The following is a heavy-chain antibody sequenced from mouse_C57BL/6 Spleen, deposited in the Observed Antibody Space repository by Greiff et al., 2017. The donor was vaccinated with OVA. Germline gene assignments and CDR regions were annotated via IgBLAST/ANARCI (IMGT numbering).Heavy chain of an antibody. D-gene: IGHD1-1*01. CDR2: IWRGGST. J-gene: IGHJ4*01. V-gene: IGHV2-5*01. Sequence: VQLQESGPGLVQPSQSLSITCTVSGFSLTSYGVHWVRQSPGKGLEWLGVIWRGGSTDYNAAFMSRLSITKDNSKSQVFFKMNSLQADDTAIYYCAKRHYYGSSPDAMDYWGQGTSVTVSS. CDR1: GFSLTSYG. CDR3: AKRHYYGSSPDAMDY.